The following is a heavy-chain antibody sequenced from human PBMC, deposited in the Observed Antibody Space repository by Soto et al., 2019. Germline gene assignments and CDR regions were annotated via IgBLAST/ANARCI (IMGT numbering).Heavy chain of an antibody. D-gene: IGHD3-3*01. CDR1: GYSFTSYW. Sequence: GESLKISCKGSGYSFTSYWIGWVRQMPGKGLEWMGIIYPGDSDTRYSPSFQGQVTISADKSISTAYLQWSSLKASDTAMYYCARPSPWGYDFWSGYRGKNDAFDIWGQGTMVTVSS. CDR3: ARPSPWGYDFWSGYRGKNDAFDI. CDR2: IYPGDSDT. V-gene: IGHV5-51*01. J-gene: IGHJ3*02.